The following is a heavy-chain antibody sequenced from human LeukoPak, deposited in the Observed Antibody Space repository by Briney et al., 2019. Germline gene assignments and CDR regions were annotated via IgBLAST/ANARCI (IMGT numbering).Heavy chain of an antibody. CDR2: INHSGRT. CDR3: ARGLAYYYDSSGIGYYYGMDV. CDR1: GGSFSGYY. D-gene: IGHD3-22*01. V-gene: IGHV4-34*01. J-gene: IGHJ6*02. Sequence: PSETLSLTCAVYGGSFSGYYWSWIRQPPGQGLEWVGEINHSGRTNYNPSLKSRVTISVDTYKNQFSLKLSSVTVADTAVYYCARGLAYYYDSSGIGYYYGMDVWGQGTTVTVSS.